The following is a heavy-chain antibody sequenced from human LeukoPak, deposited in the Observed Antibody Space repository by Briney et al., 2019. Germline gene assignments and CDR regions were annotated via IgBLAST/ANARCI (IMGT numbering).Heavy chain of an antibody. CDR3: AKNGDRGAYCSGGSCYPYYYYYIDV. CDR2: ISATGGTT. D-gene: IGHD2-15*01. Sequence: PGGSLRLSCAASGFTFSSYGMSWVRQAPGKGLEWVSAISATGGTTYYADSVKGRFTISRDNSKNTLYLQMNSLGAEDTAIYYCAKNGDRGAYCSGGSCYPYYYYYIDVWGKGTTVTISS. J-gene: IGHJ6*03. CDR1: GFTFSSYG. V-gene: IGHV3-23*01.